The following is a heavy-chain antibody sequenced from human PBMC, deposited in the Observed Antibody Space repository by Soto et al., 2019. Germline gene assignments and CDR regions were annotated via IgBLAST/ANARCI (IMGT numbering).Heavy chain of an antibody. J-gene: IGHJ5*02. CDR2: MNPNSGNT. CDR3: ARGYLPSSIAADSWFDP. CDR1: GYTFTSYD. D-gene: IGHD6-13*01. V-gene: IGHV1-8*01. Sequence: QVQLVQSGAEVKKPGASVKVSCKASGYTFTSYDINWVRQATGQGLEWMGWMNPNSGNTGYAQKFQGRVTMTRNTSISTAHMELNSLRSEDTAVYYCARGYLPSSIAADSWFDPGGQGTLVTVSP.